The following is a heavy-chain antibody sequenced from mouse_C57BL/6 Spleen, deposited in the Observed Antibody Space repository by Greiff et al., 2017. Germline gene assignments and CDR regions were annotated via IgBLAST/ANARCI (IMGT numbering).Heavy chain of an antibody. J-gene: IGHJ3*01. D-gene: IGHD1-1*01. CDR3: TRGGYGSPWFAY. V-gene: IGHV5-9-1*02. CDR2: ISSGGDYI. CDR1: GFTFSSYA. Sequence: EVKLEESGEGLVKPGGSLKLSCAASGFTFSSYAMSWVRQTPEKRLEWVAYISSGGDYIYYADTVKGRFTISRDNARNTLYLQMSSLKSEDTAMYYCTRGGYGSPWFAYWGQGTLVTVSA.